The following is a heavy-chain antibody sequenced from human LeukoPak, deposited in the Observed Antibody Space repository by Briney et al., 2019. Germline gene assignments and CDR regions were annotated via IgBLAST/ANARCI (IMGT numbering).Heavy chain of an antibody. J-gene: IGHJ4*02. CDR3: AKHGDTERGLQPYFDY. CDR1: GVTITSTS. Sequence: GGSLRLSCAASGVTITSTSKISVRQAPGKGLGWISSISGSGGSTYYADSVKGRFTISRDSSKNTLSLQMNSLTAEDTGVYFCAKHGDTERGLQPYFDYWGPGTLVTVSS. CDR2: ISGSGGST. D-gene: IGHD5-24*01. V-gene: IGHV3-23*01.